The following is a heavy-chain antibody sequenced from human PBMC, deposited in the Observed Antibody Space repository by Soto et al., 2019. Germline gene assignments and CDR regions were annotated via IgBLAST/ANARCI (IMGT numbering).Heavy chain of an antibody. CDR1: GYTFTGYY. D-gene: IGHD4-17*01. V-gene: IGHV1-2*04. CDR3: ARDFNRAGRTTVTSAYYYYGMDV. CDR2: INPNSGGT. Sequence: GASLKVCCKSSGYTFTGYYMHWARQAPGQGLEWMGWINPNSGGTNYAQKFQGWVTMTRDTSISTAYMELSRLRSDDTAVYYCARDFNRAGRTTVTSAYYYYGMDVWGQGTTVTVSS. J-gene: IGHJ6*02.